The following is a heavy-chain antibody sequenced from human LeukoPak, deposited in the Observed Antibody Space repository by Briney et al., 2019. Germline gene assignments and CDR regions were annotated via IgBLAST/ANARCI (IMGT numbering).Heavy chain of an antibody. Sequence: ASVKVSCKASGYTFTGYYMHWVRQAPGQGLEWMGWINPNSGGTNYAQKFQGRVTMTRDTSISTAYMELSRLRSDDTAVYYCARGYDSSGYYFDYWGQGTLATVSS. D-gene: IGHD3-22*01. CDR3: ARGYDSSGYYFDY. V-gene: IGHV1-2*02. CDR1: GYTFTGYY. CDR2: INPNSGGT. J-gene: IGHJ4*02.